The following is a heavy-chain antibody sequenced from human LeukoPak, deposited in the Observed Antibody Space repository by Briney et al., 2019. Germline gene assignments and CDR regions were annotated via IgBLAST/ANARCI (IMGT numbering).Heavy chain of an antibody. CDR3: ASARAGYFDWLLNY. CDR1: GYTFTIYG. CDR2: ITAYNGNT. Sequence: AASVKVSCKASGYTFTIYGISWARQAPAQGLEWMGCITAYNGNTNYAQKLQRRVTMTTDTSTSTAYMDLRRLRSDETAVYYCASARAGYFDWLLNYWGEGTLVTVSS. V-gene: IGHV1-18*01. D-gene: IGHD3-9*01. J-gene: IGHJ4*02.